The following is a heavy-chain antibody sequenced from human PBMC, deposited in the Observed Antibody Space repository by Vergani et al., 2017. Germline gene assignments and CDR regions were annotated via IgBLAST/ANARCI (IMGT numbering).Heavy chain of an antibody. D-gene: IGHD2-21*02. V-gene: IGHV1-69*08. CDR2: IIPVLGKT. CDR1: GATFRSNT. CDR3: ARDPRGYGGDPEDYYYGMDV. J-gene: IGHJ6*02. Sequence: QVQLVQPGAEVKKPGSSVKVSCKASGATFRSNTISWVRQVPGQGLEWMGRIIPVLGKTKYAQDFQGRLTITADTSTSTAYMELTSLRSQDTAVYYCARDPRGYGGDPEDYYYGMDVWGQGTTVTVSS.